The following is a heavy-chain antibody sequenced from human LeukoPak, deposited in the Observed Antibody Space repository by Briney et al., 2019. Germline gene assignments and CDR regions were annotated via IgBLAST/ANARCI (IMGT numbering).Heavy chain of an antibody. D-gene: IGHD4/OR15-4a*01. CDR2: INHSGST. CDR1: GGSFSGYY. V-gene: IGHV4-34*01. J-gene: IGHJ4*02. Sequence: TSETLSLTCAVYGGSFSGYYWSWIRQPPGKGLEWIGEINHSGSTNYNPSLKSQVTISVDTSKNQFSLKLSSVTAADTAVYYCARSYGAFDYWGQGTLVTVSS. CDR3: ARSYGAFDY.